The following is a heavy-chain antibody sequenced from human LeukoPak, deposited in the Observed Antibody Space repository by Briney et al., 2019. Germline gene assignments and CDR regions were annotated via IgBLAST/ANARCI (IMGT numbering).Heavy chain of an antibody. V-gene: IGHV4-30-4*08. CDR2: IYYSGST. Sequence: LRLSCAASGFTFSSYSMNWVRQAPGKGLEWIGYIYYSGSTYYNPSLKSRFTISVDTSKNQFSLKLSSVTAADTAVYYCARVRSCSGGSCYSIDFWGQGTLVTVSS. CDR1: GFTFSSYS. J-gene: IGHJ4*02. D-gene: IGHD2-15*01. CDR3: ARVRSCSGGSCYSIDF.